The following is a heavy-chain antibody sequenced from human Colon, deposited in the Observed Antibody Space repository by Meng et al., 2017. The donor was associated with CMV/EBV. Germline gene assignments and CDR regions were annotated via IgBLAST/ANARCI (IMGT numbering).Heavy chain of an antibody. J-gene: IGHJ1*01. Sequence: VQAGQAGADVKKAGSSVSVSCKASGYTFNGYSLHWLRQASGQGLEWMGWINPNSGGTNYAQKFQGRVTMTRDTSISTAYMELSRLRSDDTAVYYCATVSSGHYLYFQHWGQGTLVTVSS. CDR1: GYTFNGYS. CDR2: INPNSGGT. V-gene: IGHV1-2*02. D-gene: IGHD3-22*01. CDR3: ATVSSGHYLYFQH.